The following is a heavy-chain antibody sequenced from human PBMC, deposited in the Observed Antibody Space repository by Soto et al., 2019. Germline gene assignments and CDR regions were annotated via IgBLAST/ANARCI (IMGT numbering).Heavy chain of an antibody. CDR1: GFTFSIYW. D-gene: IGHD6-19*01. V-gene: IGHV3-74*01. CDR2: INSEGSST. J-gene: IGHJ4*02. Sequence: GGSLRLSCAASGFTFSIYWMHWVRQAPGKGLVWVSRINSEGSSTSYTDSVKGRITISRDNPKNTRYLQMNSLRSEDTAVYYCAREPHSNGWAFDYWGQGTLVTVSS. CDR3: AREPHSNGWAFDY.